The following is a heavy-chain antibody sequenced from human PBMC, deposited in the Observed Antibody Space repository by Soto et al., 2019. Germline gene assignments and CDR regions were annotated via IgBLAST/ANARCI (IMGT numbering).Heavy chain of an antibody. Sequence: QVQLVQSGAEVKKPGASVKVSCKASGYAFSQFYIHWMRQAPGQGLEWMGWINPNSGRTKFAQNFQSWVTMTRDTSIKTVYMELSGPKSDATAVYYCARESGGTTATLDYYYFYMDVWGKGTTVTVSS. CDR3: ARESGGTTATLDYYYFYMDV. CDR2: INPNSGRT. D-gene: IGHD4-17*01. J-gene: IGHJ6*03. CDR1: GYAFSQFY. V-gene: IGHV1-2*04.